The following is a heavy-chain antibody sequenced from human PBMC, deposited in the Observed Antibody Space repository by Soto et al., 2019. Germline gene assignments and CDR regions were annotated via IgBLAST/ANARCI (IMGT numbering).Heavy chain of an antibody. D-gene: IGHD2-2*01. CDR1: GFSFSNYA. Sequence: QVQLVESGGGVVQPGRSLRLSCAASGFSFSNYAMHWVRQAPGKGLEWVAIISYDTSNKYYADSVKGRFTISRDNSKYTLYLQMNSLRAEDTAVYYCARPAEYCTSTSCRNYYFALDVWGQGTTVTVSS. J-gene: IGHJ6*02. V-gene: IGHV3-30-3*01. CDR2: ISYDTSNK. CDR3: ARPAEYCTSTSCRNYYFALDV.